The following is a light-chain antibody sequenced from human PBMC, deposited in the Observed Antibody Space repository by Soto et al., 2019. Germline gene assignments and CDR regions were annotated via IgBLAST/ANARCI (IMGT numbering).Light chain of an antibody. V-gene: IGLV2-14*01. CDR3: SSYSSSSTLVV. J-gene: IGLJ2*01. Sequence: QSALTQPASVSGSPGQSITISCTGDSGDIGGYNYVSWYQQHPGKAPKLMIYDVTNRPSGVSNRFSGSKSGNTASLSISGRQAEDEADYYCSSYSSSSTLVVFGGGTKLTVL. CDR1: SGDIGGYNY. CDR2: DVT.